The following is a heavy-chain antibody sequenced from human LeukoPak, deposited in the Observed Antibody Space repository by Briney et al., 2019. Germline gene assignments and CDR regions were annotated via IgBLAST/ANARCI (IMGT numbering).Heavy chain of an antibody. J-gene: IGHJ4*02. CDR3: ARGQRGLPY. CDR1: GFTFSNYW. Sequence: PGGSLRLSCAASGFTFSNYWMIWVRQAPGKGLVWVANIKEDGTETRYVDSVKGRFSISRDNAQNSLYLLMNSLTAADTAMYYCARGQRGLPYWGQGTLVTVSS. D-gene: IGHD3/OR15-3a*01. CDR2: IKEDGTET. V-gene: IGHV3-7*05.